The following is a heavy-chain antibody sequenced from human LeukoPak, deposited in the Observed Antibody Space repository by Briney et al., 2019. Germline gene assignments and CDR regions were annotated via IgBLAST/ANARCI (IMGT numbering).Heavy chain of an antibody. J-gene: IGHJ6*02. CDR1: GFTFSSYS. CDR2: ISSSNSYI. D-gene: IGHD2-2*01. V-gene: IGHV3-21*01. Sequence: GGSLRLSCAASGFTFSSYSMNWVRQAPGKGLEWVSSISSSNSYIYYADSVKGRFTISRDNAKNSLYLQMNSQRAEDTAVYYCARVGDCSSTSCYALYYYYYGMDVWGQGTTVTVSS. CDR3: ARVGDCSSTSCYALYYYYYGMDV.